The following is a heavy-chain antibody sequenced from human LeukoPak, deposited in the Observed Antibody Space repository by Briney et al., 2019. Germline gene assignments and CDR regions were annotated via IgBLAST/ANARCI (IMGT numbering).Heavy chain of an antibody. CDR3: ARVVGRAARRNYYYYMDV. D-gene: IGHD6-6*01. J-gene: IGHJ6*03. V-gene: IGHV4-31*03. CDR1: GGSISSGGYY. CDR2: IYYSGST. Sequence: SQTLSLTCTVSGGSISSGGYYWSWIRQHPGKGLEWIGYIYYSGSTYYNPSLKSRVTISVDTSKTQFSLKLSSVTAADTAVYYCARVVGRAARRNYYYYMDVWGKGTTVTVSS.